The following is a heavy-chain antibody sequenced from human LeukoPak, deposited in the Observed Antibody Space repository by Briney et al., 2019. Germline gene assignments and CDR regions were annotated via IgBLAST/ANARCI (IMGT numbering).Heavy chain of an antibody. CDR2: IIPIFGTA. Sequence: SVKVSCKASGGTFISYAISWVRQAPGQGLEWMGGIIPIFGTANYAQKFQGRVTITADESTSTAYMELSSLRSEDTAVYYCARANVDTAMAYYFDYWGQGTLVTVSS. CDR1: GGTFISYA. J-gene: IGHJ4*02. D-gene: IGHD5-18*01. V-gene: IGHV1-69*13. CDR3: ARANVDTAMAYYFDY.